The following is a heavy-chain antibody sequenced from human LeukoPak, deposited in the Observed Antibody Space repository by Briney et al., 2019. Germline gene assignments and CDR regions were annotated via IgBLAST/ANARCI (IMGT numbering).Heavy chain of an antibody. CDR2: ISGSGATT. V-gene: IGHV3-23*01. J-gene: IGHJ3*02. CDR3: ANAVLSTADRDDFDI. CDR1: GFTFSSYD. Sequence: QPGGSLRLSCAASGFTFSSYDMNWVRQAPGKGLEWVSSISGSGATTHHADSVKGRFTICRDYSKNTLYPQKNRQRVDDTAVYYCANAVLSTADRDDFDIWGQGTVVTVSS. D-gene: IGHD2/OR15-2a*01.